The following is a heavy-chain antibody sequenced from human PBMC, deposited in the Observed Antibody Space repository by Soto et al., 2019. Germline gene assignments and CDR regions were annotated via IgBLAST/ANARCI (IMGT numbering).Heavy chain of an antibody. J-gene: IGHJ2*01. CDR3: AHCATGGYFGH. CDR1: GGSIGGSS. D-gene: IGHD2-21*02. V-gene: IGHV4-4*07. CDR2: LYASGTT. Sequence: SETLSLTCTACGGSIGGSSVWGIRTPTGKGLEWIGRLYASGTTDYNPTLRSRVTMTVDTSKNQFSLRLSSVTAADTAVYYSAHCATGGYFGHWGGGTRVTGSA.